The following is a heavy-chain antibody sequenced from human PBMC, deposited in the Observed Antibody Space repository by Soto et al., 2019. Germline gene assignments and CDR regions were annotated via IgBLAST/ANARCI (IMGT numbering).Heavy chain of an antibody. V-gene: IGHV5-51*01. CDR2: IYPGDSDT. CDR3: ARGARLDCSSTSCYFYYYGMDV. J-gene: IGHJ6*02. Sequence: GESLKISCKGSGYSFTSFWIGWVLQMPGKGLEWMGIIYPGDSDTRYSPSFQGQVTISADKSISTAYLQWSSLKASDTAMYYCARGARLDCSSTSCYFYYYGMDVWGQGTTVTGSS. CDR1: GYSFTSFW. D-gene: IGHD2-2*01.